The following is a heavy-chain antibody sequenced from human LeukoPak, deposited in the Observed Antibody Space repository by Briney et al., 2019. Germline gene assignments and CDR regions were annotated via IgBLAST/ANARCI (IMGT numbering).Heavy chain of an antibody. D-gene: IGHD4-11*01. CDR2: INWNGGST. Sequence: PGGSLRLSCAASGFTFDDYGMSWVRQAPGKGLEWVSGINWNGGSTGYADSVKGRFTISRDNAKNSLYLQINSLRAEDTALYYCARGAERTVTPYYYYYMDVWAKGPRSPSP. V-gene: IGHV3-20*04. CDR3: ARGAERTVTPYYYYYMDV. J-gene: IGHJ6*03. CDR1: GFTFDDYG.